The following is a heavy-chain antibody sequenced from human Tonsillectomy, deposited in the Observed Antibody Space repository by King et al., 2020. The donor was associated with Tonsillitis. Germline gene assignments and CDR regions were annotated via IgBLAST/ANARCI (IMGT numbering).Heavy chain of an antibody. Sequence: QLVQSGGGLVKPGGSLRPSCAASGFTFSKYTMHWVRQAPGKGLEWVSSISSGSGYIHYADSVKGRFTISRDNAKNSLFLQMNSLRAEDTALYYCARVTYDILTGYYIDYFDYWGQGTLVTVSS. CDR3: ARVTYDILTGYYIDYFDY. CDR1: GFTFSKYT. V-gene: IGHV3-21*01. D-gene: IGHD3-9*01. CDR2: ISSGSGYI. J-gene: IGHJ4*02.